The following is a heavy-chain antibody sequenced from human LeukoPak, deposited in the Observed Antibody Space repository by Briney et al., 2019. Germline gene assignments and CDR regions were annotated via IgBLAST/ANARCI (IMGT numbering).Heavy chain of an antibody. CDR3: ARHGGSSSWYVLGAFDI. J-gene: IGHJ3*02. D-gene: IGHD6-13*01. Sequence: NSSETLSLTCTVSGGSISSRSNYWGWIRQPPGKGLEWIGSISYSGSTYYNPSLKSRVTISVDTSKSQFSLKLSSVTAADTAVYYCARHGGSSSWYVLGAFDIWGQGTMVTVSS. CDR2: ISYSGST. CDR1: GGSISSRSNY. V-gene: IGHV4-39*07.